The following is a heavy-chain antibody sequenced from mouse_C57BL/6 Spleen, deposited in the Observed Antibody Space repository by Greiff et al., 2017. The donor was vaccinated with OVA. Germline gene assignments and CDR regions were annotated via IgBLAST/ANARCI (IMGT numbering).Heavy chain of an antibody. Sequence: QVQLQQPGAELVKPGASVKLSCKASGYTFTSYWMQWVKQRPGQGLEWIGEIDPSDSYTNYNQKFKGKATLTVDTSSSTAYMQLSSLTAEDSAVYYCAPYYYGSSSAWFAYWGKGTLVTVSA. CDR1: GYTFTSYW. V-gene: IGHV1-50*01. D-gene: IGHD1-1*01. J-gene: IGHJ3*01. CDR2: IDPSDSYT. CDR3: APYYYGSSSAWFAY.